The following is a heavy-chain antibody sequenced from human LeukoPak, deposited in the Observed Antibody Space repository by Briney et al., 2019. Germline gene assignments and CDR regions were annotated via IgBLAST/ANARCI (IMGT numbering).Heavy chain of an antibody. CDR3: ARDPSNYYDSSAYLIY. Sequence: GSLRLSCAASGFTVSSNYMSWVRQPPGKGLEWIGSIYSSGSTYYNPSLKSRVTISVDTSKNQFSLKLSSVTAADTAVYYCARDPSNYYDSSAYLIYWGQGTLVTVSS. CDR1: GFTVSSNY. J-gene: IGHJ4*02. CDR2: IYSSGST. V-gene: IGHV4-39*07. D-gene: IGHD3-22*01.